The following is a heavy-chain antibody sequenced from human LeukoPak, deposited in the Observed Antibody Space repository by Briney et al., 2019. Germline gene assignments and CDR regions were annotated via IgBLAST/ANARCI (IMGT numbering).Heavy chain of an antibody. Sequence: SETLSLTCTVSGGSISRSSYYWGWIRQPPGKGLEWIGSIYYSGSTYYNPSLKSRVTISVDTSKNQFSLKLSSVTAADTAVYYCARRAYGSGSYYPYNWFDPWGQGTLVTVSS. J-gene: IGHJ5*02. CDR1: GGSISRSSYY. D-gene: IGHD3-10*01. V-gene: IGHV4-39*01. CDR2: IYYSGST. CDR3: ARRAYGSGSYYPYNWFDP.